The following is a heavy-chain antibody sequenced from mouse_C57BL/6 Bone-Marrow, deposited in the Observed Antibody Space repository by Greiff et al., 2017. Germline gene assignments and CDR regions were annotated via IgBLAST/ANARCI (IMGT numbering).Heavy chain of an antibody. CDR3: ARSPIYYGNYVAY. D-gene: IGHD2-1*01. J-gene: IGHJ3*01. CDR1: GYTFTDYY. CDR2: INPNNGGT. Sequence: VQLQQSGPELVKPGASVKISCKASGYTFTDYYMNWVKQSHGKSLEWIGDINPNNGGTSYNQKFKGKATLTVDKSSSTAYMELRSLTSEDSAVXYCARSPIYYGNYVAYWGQGTLVTVSA. V-gene: IGHV1-26*01.